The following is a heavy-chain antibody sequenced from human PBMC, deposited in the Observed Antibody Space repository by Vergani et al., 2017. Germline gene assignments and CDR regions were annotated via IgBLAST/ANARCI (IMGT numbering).Heavy chain of an antibody. D-gene: IGHD6-6*01. CDR2: IYHSGST. V-gene: IGHV4-38-2*02. Sequence: QVQLQESGPGLVKPSETLSLTCTVSGYSISSGYYWGWIRQPPGKGLEWIGSIYHSGSTYYNPSLKSRVTISVDTSKNQFSLKLSSVTAADTAVYYCARATRWEQLVLGGGYYYYGMDVWGQGTTVTVSS. CDR1: GYSISSGYY. J-gene: IGHJ6*02. CDR3: ARATRWEQLVLGGGYYYYGMDV.